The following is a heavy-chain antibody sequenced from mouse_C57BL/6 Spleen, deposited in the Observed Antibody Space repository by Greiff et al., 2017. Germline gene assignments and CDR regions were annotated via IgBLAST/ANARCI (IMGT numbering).Heavy chain of an antibody. Sequence: QVQLQQSGAELVMPGASVKLSCKASGYTFTSYWMHWVKQRPGQGLEWIGEIDPSDSYTNYNQKFKGKSTLTVDKSSSTAYMQLSSLTSEDSAVYYCARLGHSYFDYWGQGTTLTVSS. D-gene: IGHD4-1*01. CDR2: IDPSDSYT. J-gene: IGHJ2*01. V-gene: IGHV1-69*01. CDR1: GYTFTSYW. CDR3: ARLGHSYFDY.